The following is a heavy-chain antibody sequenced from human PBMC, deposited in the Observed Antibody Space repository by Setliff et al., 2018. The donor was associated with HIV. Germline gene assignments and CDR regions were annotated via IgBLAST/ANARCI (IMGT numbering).Heavy chain of an antibody. Sequence: PGGSLRLSCTASGLGSYWVSWVRQAPGKGLEWVANIKGDGSERYYVDSVKGRFIISRDDSSKTLFLQMNNVEAEDSAVYYCATDHLLRLGKLGTNFDFWGQGTLVTVSS. CDR1: GLGSYW. CDR2: IKGDGSER. D-gene: IGHD3-16*01. V-gene: IGHV3-7*03. J-gene: IGHJ4*02. CDR3: ATDHLLRLGKLGTNFDF.